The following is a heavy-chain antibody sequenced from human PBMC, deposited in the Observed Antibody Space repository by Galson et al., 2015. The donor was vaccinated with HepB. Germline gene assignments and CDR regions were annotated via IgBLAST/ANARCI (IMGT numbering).Heavy chain of an antibody. V-gene: IGHV3-7*01. Sequence: SLRLAGAASGFTFIGYLMTWVGQAPGMGLEWVAKIRGDGSEDYYVDSVKGRFTISRDNGKDSLYLQMNSLRAEDTAIYYCARIGGRQSMLHSGWTDLFDPWGQGALVTVSS. D-gene: IGHD2-8*01. CDR1: GFTFIGYL. CDR2: IRGDGSED. J-gene: IGHJ5*02. CDR3: ARIGGRQSMLHSGWTDLFDP.